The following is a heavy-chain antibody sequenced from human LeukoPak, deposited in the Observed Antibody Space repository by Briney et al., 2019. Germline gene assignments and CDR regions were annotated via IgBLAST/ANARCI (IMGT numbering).Heavy chain of an antibody. V-gene: IGHV3-48*03. D-gene: IGHD2-2*01. J-gene: IGHJ5*02. Sequence: GGSLRLSSAASGFTFSNYEMNWVRQAPGKGLEWVSYISKSGRIIYYADSVKGRFIISRDDAKNSVYLQMNSLRAEDTAHYYCARELVEPAAMEFDPWGQGTLVTVSS. CDR3: ARELVEPAAMEFDP. CDR1: GFTFSNYE. CDR2: ISKSGRII.